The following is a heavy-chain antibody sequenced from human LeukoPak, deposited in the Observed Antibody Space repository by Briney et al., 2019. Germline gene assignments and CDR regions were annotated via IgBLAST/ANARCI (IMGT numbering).Heavy chain of an antibody. CDR2: ISAYNGNT. D-gene: IGHD3-22*01. V-gene: IGHV1-18*01. Sequence: ASVTVSCKASGYTFTSYGISWVRQAPGQGLEWMGWISAYNGNTNYAQKLQGRVTMTTDTSTSTAYMELRSLRSDDTAVYYCARDRGDYYDSSGYYDRVAFDIWGQGTMVTVSS. CDR3: ARDRGDYYDSSGYYDRVAFDI. J-gene: IGHJ3*02. CDR1: GYTFTSYG.